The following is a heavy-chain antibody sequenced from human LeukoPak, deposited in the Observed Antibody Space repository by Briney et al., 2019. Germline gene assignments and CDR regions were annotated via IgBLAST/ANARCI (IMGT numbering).Heavy chain of an antibody. Sequence: GGSLRLSCAASGFAFSSYGMHWVRQAPGKGLEWVAFIRYDGSNKYYADSVKGRFTISRDNSKNTLYLQMNSLRAEDTAVYYCAKDAIAVAAYYYMDVWGKGTTVTVSS. V-gene: IGHV3-30*02. CDR1: GFAFSSYG. D-gene: IGHD6-19*01. J-gene: IGHJ6*03. CDR2: IRYDGSNK. CDR3: AKDAIAVAAYYYMDV.